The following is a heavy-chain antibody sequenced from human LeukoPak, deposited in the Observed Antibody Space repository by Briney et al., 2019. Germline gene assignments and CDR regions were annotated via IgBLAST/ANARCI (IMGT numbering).Heavy chain of an antibody. CDR2: IYYSGST. Sequence: SAPLSLTCAVSGGSIMSYYWSGIRQPPGKGLEGIGYIYYSGSTNYNPALQSRVTISVDTSKNQFSLKLSSVTAADTAVYYCARVGDCGGDCSHFDYWGQGTLVTVSS. V-gene: IGHV4-59*01. CDR3: ARVGDCGGDCSHFDY. CDR1: GGSIMSYY. J-gene: IGHJ4*02. D-gene: IGHD2-21*02.